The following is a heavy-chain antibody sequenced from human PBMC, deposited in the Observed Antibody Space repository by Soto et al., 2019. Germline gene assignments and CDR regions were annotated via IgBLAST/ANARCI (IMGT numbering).Heavy chain of an antibody. D-gene: IGHD3-22*01. Sequence: SETLSLTCTVSGDSVSGGGYYWTWIQQPPGKGLEWIGYISFTGDTTYNPSLRSRVTISVDTSKNQFSLKLSSVTAADTAVYYCASRLRDSSGYFDYWGQGTLVTVSS. CDR1: GDSVSGGGYY. CDR3: ASRLRDSSGYFDY. V-gene: IGHV4-61*08. J-gene: IGHJ4*02. CDR2: ISFTGDT.